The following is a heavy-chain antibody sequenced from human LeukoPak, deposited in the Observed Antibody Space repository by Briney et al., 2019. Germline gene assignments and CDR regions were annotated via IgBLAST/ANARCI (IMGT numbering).Heavy chain of an antibody. D-gene: IGHD2-15*01. V-gene: IGHV4-30-2*01. CDR2: IYHSGST. J-gene: IGHJ5*02. Sequence: SETLSLTCAVSGGSISSGGYSWSWIRQPPGKGLEWIGYIYHSGSTYYNPSLKSRVTISVDRSKNQFSLKLSSVTAADTAVYYCARVGGGIWGSGLGWFDPWGQGTLVTVSS. CDR3: ARVGGGIWGSGLGWFDP. CDR1: GGSISSGGYS.